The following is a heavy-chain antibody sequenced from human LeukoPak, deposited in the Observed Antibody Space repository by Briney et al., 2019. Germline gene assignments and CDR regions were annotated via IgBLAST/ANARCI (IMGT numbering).Heavy chain of an antibody. V-gene: IGHV3-7*01. CDR1: GFTFSTYS. J-gene: IGHJ3*02. CDR2: IKQDGSEK. CDR3: ARDQGTTVTSYAFDI. D-gene: IGHD4-17*01. Sequence: GSLRLSCAASGFTFSTYSMNWVRQAPGRGLEWVANIKQDGSEKHYVDSVKGRFTISRDNAKNSLYLQMNSLRAEDTAVYSCARDQGTTVTSYAFDIWGKGTMVTVSS.